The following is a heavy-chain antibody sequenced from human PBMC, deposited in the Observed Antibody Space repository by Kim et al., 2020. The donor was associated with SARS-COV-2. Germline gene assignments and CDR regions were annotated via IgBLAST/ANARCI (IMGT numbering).Heavy chain of an antibody. V-gene: IGHV5-51*01. CDR3: AKVMTREYGGPYDY. D-gene: IGHD5-12*01. CDR2: IYPGDSDT. CDR1: GYSFTSYW. Sequence: GESLKISCKGSGYSFTSYWIGWVRQMPGKGLEWMGIIYPGDSDTRYSPSFQGQVTISADKSINTAYLQWSTLKASDTAIYYCAKVMTREYGGPYDYWGQGTLVTVSS. J-gene: IGHJ4*02.